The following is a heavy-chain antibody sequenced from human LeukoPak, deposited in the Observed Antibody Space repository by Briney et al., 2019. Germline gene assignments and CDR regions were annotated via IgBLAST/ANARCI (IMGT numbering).Heavy chain of an antibody. V-gene: IGHV1-2*02. Sequence: ASVKVSCKASGYTFIGYYMHWVRQAPGQGLEWMGWIDPNSGGTNSAQKFQGRVTMTSNTSTTTAYMEVTRLRSDDTAVYYCARGTKGNYDFWSGYYDYFDYWGQGTLVTVSS. D-gene: IGHD3-3*01. J-gene: IGHJ4*02. CDR3: ARGTKGNYDFWSGYYDYFDY. CDR2: IDPNSGGT. CDR1: GYTFIGYY.